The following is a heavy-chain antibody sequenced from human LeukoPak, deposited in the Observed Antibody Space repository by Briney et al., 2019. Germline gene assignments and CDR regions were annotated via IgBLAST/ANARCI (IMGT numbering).Heavy chain of an antibody. V-gene: IGHV4-34*01. CDR2: INHSGST. CDR1: GGSFSGYY. D-gene: IGHD2-2*01. Sequence: SETLSLTCTVYGGSFSGYYWSWIRQPPGKGLEWIGEINHSGSTNYNPSLKSRVTISVDTSKNQFSLKLSSVTAADTAAYYCARVADIVVVPAAMQWFDPWGQGALVTVSS. J-gene: IGHJ5*02. CDR3: ARVADIVVVPAAMQWFDP.